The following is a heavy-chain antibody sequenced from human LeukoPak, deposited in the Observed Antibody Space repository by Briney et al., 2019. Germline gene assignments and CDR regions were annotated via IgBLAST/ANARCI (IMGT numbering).Heavy chain of an antibody. D-gene: IGHD1-1*01. Sequence: GGSLRLSCAASGFTFSSYSMNWVRQAPGKGLELVSSISSSSSYIYYADSVKGRFTISRDNAKNSLYLQMNSLRAEDTAVYYCARDLDRGYYYYYMDVWGKGTTVTVSS. V-gene: IGHV3-21*01. CDR2: ISSSSSYI. CDR1: GFTFSSYS. J-gene: IGHJ6*03. CDR3: ARDLDRGYYYYYMDV.